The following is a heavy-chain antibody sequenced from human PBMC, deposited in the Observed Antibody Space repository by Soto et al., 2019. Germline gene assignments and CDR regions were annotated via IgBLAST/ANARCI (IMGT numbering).Heavy chain of an antibody. CDR2: ISAHNGNT. CDR1: GYAFTTYG. V-gene: IGHV1-18*01. J-gene: IGHJ4*02. Sequence: QVHLVQSGAEVKKPGASVKVSCKGSGYAFTTYGITWVRQAPGQGLEWMGWISAHNGNTNYAQKLQGRVTVTRDTSKSTAYMELMRLESDDTAVYYCARGRYGEYWGQGALVTVSS. CDR3: ARGRYGEY. D-gene: IGHD3-10*01.